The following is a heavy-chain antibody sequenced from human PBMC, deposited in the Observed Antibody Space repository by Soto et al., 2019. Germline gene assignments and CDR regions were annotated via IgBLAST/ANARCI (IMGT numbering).Heavy chain of an antibody. Sequence: ASVKVSCKASGYTFTSYGISWVRQAPGQGLEWMGWVSAYNGNTNYAQKLQGRVTMTTDTSTSTAYMELRSLRSDDTAVYYCARGSGKDIVAVPAAIRVVALDVWGQGTTVTVSS. CDR3: ARGSGKDIVAVPAAIRVVALDV. CDR2: VSAYNGNT. D-gene: IGHD2-2*02. CDR1: GYTFTSYG. V-gene: IGHV1-18*04. J-gene: IGHJ6*02.